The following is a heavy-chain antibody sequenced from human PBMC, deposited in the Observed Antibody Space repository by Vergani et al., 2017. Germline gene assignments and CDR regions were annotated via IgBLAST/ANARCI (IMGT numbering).Heavy chain of an antibody. D-gene: IGHD3-22*01. CDR1: GFTFDDYA. CDR3: AKDAYPEGGYYDY. J-gene: IGHJ4*02. V-gene: IGHV3-9*01. Sequence: EVQLVESGGGLVQPGRSLRLSCAASGFTFDDYAMHWVRQAPGKGLEWGSGISWYSGSIGYADSVKGRFTISRDNAQNSLYLQVNSLRAEDTALYYCAKDAYPEGGYYDYWGQGTLVTVSS. CDR2: ISWYSGSI.